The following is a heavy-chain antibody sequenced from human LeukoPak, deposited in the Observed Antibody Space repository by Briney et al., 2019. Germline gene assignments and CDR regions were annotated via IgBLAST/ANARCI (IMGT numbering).Heavy chain of an antibody. V-gene: IGHV4-61*02. Sequence: PSETLSLTCTVSGGSISSGSYYWSWIRQPAGKGLEWIGRIYTSGSTNYNPSLKSRVTISVDTSKNQFSLKLSSVTAADTAVYYCARDLPIVGATPATFGYWGQGTLVTVSS. D-gene: IGHD1-26*01. CDR3: ARDLPIVGATPATFGY. CDR1: GGSISSGSYY. J-gene: IGHJ4*02. CDR2: IYTSGST.